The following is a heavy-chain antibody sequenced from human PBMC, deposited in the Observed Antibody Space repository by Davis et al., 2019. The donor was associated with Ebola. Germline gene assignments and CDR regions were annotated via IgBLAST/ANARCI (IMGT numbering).Heavy chain of an antibody. V-gene: IGHV3-23*01. D-gene: IGHD1-1*01. CDR2: ISGSGGST. Sequence: GESLKTSCAASGFTFSSYAMSWVRQAPGKGLEWVSAISGSGGSTYYADSVKGRFTISRDNSKNTMYLQMNSLRAEDTAVYYCAKFRKTAQWGPSDYWGQGTLVTVSS. J-gene: IGHJ4*02. CDR3: AKFRKTAQWGPSDY. CDR1: GFTFSSYA.